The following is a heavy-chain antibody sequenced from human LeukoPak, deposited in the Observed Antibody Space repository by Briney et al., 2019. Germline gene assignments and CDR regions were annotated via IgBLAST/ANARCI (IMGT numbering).Heavy chain of an antibody. V-gene: IGHV4-34*01. CDR1: GGSFSGYY. CDR2: INHSGST. CDR3: ARASSPYYYDSSGYRIFDY. D-gene: IGHD3-22*01. Sequence: SETLSLTCAVYGGSFSGYYWSWIRQPPGKGLEWIGEINHSGSTNYNPSLKSRVTISVDTSKNQFSLKLSSVTAADTAVYYCARASSPYYYDSSGYRIFDYWGQGTLVTVSP. J-gene: IGHJ4*02.